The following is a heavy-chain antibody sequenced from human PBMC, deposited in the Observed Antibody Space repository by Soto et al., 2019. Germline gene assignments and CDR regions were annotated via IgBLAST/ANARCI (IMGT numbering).Heavy chain of an antibody. CDR3: XXDYYGSGSYYGVDV. J-gene: IGHJ6*02. CDR1: GGTFSSYA. D-gene: IGHD3-10*01. CDR2: IIPIFGTA. Sequence: QVQLVQSGAEVKKPGSSVKVSCKASGGTFSSYAISWVRQAPGQGLEWMGGIIPIFGTANYAQKFQGRVTITADKSTSTAYMELSSLRSEDTAVYXXXXDYYGSGSYYGVDVWGQGTTVTVSS. V-gene: IGHV1-69*06.